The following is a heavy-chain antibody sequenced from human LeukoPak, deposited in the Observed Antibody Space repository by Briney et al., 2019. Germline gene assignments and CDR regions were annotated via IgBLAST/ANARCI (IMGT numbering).Heavy chain of an antibody. V-gene: IGHV3-30*03. J-gene: IGHJ4*02. D-gene: IGHD3-9*01. CDR2: ISYDGSNK. CDR1: GFTFSSYG. CDR3: ASSYYDILTGYQELDH. Sequence: GGSLRLSCAASGFTFSSYGMHWVRQAPGKGLEWVAVISYDGSNKYYADSVKGRFTISRDNSKNTLYLQMNSLRAEDTAVYYCASSYYDILTGYQELDHWGQGTLVTVSS.